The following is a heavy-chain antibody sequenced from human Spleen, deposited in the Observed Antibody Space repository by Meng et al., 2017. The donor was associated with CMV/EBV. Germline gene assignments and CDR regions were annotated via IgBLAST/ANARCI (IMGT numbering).Heavy chain of an antibody. J-gene: IGHJ4*02. D-gene: IGHD3-22*01. Sequence: YGGSFSGYYWSWIRQSPGKGLEWIGEINHSGSTNYNPSLKSRVTISVDTSKNQFSLKLSSVTAADTAVYYCARGSGYYYLRVYYFDYWGQGTLVTVSS. CDR3: ARGSGYYYLRVYYFDY. CDR1: GGSFSGYY. V-gene: IGHV4-34*01. CDR2: INHSGST.